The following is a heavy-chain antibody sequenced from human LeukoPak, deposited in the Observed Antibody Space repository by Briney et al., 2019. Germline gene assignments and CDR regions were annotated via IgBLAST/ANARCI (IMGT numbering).Heavy chain of an antibody. CDR3: TGETYYFDH. V-gene: IGHV3-30*04. D-gene: IGHD3-10*01. Sequence: GKSLRLSCTASGFTFSTYVMHWVRQAPGKGLQWVAVISDDGSYKFHVDSVRGRFTISRDNSKNTLYLQMNSLRPEDTAMYYCTGETYYFDHWGQGALVTVSS. CDR1: GFTFSTYV. J-gene: IGHJ4*02. CDR2: ISDDGSYK.